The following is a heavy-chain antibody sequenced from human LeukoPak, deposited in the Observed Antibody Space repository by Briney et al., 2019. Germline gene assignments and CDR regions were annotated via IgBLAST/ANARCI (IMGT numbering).Heavy chain of an antibody. Sequence: GGSLRLSCAASGFTFSSYWLSWVRQAPGKGLEWVANIKEDGSEKYYVDSVKGRFTISRDNAKNSLYLQMNSLRAEDTAVYYCARDPHDNWNGVDYWGQGTLVTVSS. CDR3: ARDPHDNWNGVDY. CDR1: GFTFSSYW. D-gene: IGHD1-1*01. V-gene: IGHV3-7*01. CDR2: IKEDGSEK. J-gene: IGHJ4*02.